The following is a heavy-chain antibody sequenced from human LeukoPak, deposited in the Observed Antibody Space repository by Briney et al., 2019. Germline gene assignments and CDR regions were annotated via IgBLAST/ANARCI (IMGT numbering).Heavy chain of an antibody. J-gene: IGHJ4*02. V-gene: IGHV3-33*01. CDR2: FWSDGRQK. CDR1: GFIFSNYG. Sequence: PGGSLRLSCAASGFIFSNYGFHWVRQAPGKGLEWVAVFWSDGRQKYYVDSVKGRFTVSRDTSKKTVYLQMNSLRAEDTAVCYCARDDDGSGKYGQLYWGQGTLVTVSS. CDR3: ARDDDGSGKYGQLY. D-gene: IGHD3-10*01.